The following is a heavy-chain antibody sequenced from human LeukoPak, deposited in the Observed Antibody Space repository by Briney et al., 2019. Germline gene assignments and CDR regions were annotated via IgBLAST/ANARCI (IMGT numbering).Heavy chain of an antibody. CDR1: GGSISSYY. J-gene: IGHJ5*02. CDR3: ARHQYCSGGSCYFGWFDP. Sequence: SSKTLSLTCTVSGGSISSYYWSWIRQPPGKGLEWIGYIYYSVSTNYNPSLKSRCTISVDTSKNQFSLKLSSVTAADTAVYYCARHQYCSGGSCYFGWFDPWGQGTLVTVSS. CDR2: IYYSVST. V-gene: IGHV4-59*08. D-gene: IGHD2-15*01.